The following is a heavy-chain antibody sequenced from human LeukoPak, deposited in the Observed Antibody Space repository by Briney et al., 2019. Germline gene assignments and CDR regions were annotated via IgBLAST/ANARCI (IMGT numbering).Heavy chain of an antibody. V-gene: IGHV3-21*01. CDR2: ISSSSSYI. D-gene: IGHD3-22*01. J-gene: IGHJ3*02. CDR3: ARESRWLNAFDI. CDR1: GFTFSSYS. Sequence: GGSLRLSCAASGFTFSSYSMNWVRQAPGKGLEWVSSISSSSSYIYYADSVKGRFTISRANAKNSLYLQMNSLRAEDTAVYYCARESRWLNAFDIWGQGTMVTVSS.